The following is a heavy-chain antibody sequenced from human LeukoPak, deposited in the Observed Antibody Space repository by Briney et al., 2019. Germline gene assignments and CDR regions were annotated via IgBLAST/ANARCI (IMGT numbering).Heavy chain of an antibody. CDR3: ARHRGIATAGFDY. Sequence: PSETLSLTCTVSGGSISSGGYYWSWIRQPPGKGLEWIGYIYHSGSTYYNPSLKSRVTISVDRSKNQFSLKLSSVTAADTAVYYCARHRGIATAGFDYWGQGTLVTVSS. CDR2: IYHSGST. J-gene: IGHJ4*02. CDR1: GGSISSGGYY. D-gene: IGHD6-13*01. V-gene: IGHV4-30-2*01.